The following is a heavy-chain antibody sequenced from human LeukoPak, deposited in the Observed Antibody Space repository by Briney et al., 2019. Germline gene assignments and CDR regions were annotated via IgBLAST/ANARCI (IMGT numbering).Heavy chain of an antibody. J-gene: IGHJ6*02. D-gene: IGHD3-10*01. V-gene: IGHV3-30*18. CDR3: AKDHASYRGSGSNAGMDV. CDR2: ISYDVSNK. CDR1: GFTFSSYG. Sequence: PGGSLRLSCAASGFTFSSYGMHWVRQAPGKGLEWVGVISYDVSNKYYTDSVKGRFNIFREKSTNTAYLQMNSLRTEDTAVYYCAKDHASYRGSGSNAGMDVWGQGTTVIVSS.